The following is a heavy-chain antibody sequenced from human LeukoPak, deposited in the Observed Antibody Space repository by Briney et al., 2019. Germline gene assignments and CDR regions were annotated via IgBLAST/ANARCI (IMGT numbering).Heavy chain of an antibody. V-gene: IGHV3-21*01. CDR2: ISSSSSYI. CDR3: ARHHVVGAFDY. CDR1: GFTFSSYS. D-gene: IGHD1-26*01. Sequence: GGSLRLSCAASGFTFSSYSMNWVRQAPGKGLEWVSSISSSSSYIYYADSVKGRFTISRDNAKNSLYLQMNSLRAEDTAVYYCARHHVVGAFDYWGQGTLVTVSS. J-gene: IGHJ4*02.